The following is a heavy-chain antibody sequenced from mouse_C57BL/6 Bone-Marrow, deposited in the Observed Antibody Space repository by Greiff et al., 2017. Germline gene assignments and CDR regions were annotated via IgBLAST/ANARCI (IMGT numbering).Heavy chain of an antibody. D-gene: IGHD1-1*01. CDR3: ARSLLLRSPRDY. CDR1: GYTFTSYW. J-gene: IGHJ4*01. V-gene: IGHV1-69*01. Sequence: VQLQQPGAELVMPGASVKLSCTASGYTFTSYWMHWVKQRPGQGLEWIGEIDPSDSYTNYNQKFKGKSTLTVDTSSSTAYMQLSSLTSEDSAVYYGARSLLLRSPRDYWGQGTSVTVSS. CDR2: IDPSDSYT.